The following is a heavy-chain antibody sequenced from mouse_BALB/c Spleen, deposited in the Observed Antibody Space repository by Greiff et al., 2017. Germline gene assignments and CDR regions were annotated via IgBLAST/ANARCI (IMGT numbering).Heavy chain of an antibody. V-gene: IGHV1-82*01. CDR3: ARLRGLGREDYAMDY. D-gene: IGHD4-1*01. CDR1: GYAFSSSW. Sequence: VQLQQSGPELVKPGASVKISCKASGYAFSSSWMNWVKQRPGQGLEWIGRIYPGDGDTNYNGKFKGKATLTADKSSSTAYMQLSSLTSVDSAVYFCARLRGLGREDYAMDYWGQGTSVTVSS. CDR2: IYPGDGDT. J-gene: IGHJ4*01.